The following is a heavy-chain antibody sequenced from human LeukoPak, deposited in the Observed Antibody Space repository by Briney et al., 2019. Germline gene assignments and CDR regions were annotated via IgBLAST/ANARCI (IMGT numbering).Heavy chain of an antibody. V-gene: IGHV3-48*03. Sequence: GGSLRLSCAASGFTFSSYEMNWVRLAPGKGLEWVSYISSSGSTIYYADSVKGRFTISRDNAKNSLYLQMNSLRAEDTAVYYCARVAGYSSGWLAFDYWGQGTLVTVSS. CDR1: GFTFSSYE. CDR3: ARVAGYSSGWLAFDY. D-gene: IGHD6-19*01. J-gene: IGHJ4*02. CDR2: ISSSGSTI.